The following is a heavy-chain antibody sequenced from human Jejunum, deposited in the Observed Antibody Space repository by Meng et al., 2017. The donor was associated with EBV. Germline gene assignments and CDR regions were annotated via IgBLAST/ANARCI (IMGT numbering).Heavy chain of an antibody. J-gene: IGHJ4*02. D-gene: IGHD5-12*01. Sequence: TLTDLCPSLGKPTQTLQLTCTFSGFSLTTSGVGVGWIRQPPGKAPEWLALIYWDDDKRYSPSLKSRLTITKDTSKNQVVLTMTNMDPVDTGTYFCAHSPMRTSSSGYPRGFDYWGQGTLVTVSS. V-gene: IGHV2-5*02. CDR2: IYWDDDK. CDR1: GFSLTTSGVG. CDR3: AHSPMRTSSSGYPRGFDY.